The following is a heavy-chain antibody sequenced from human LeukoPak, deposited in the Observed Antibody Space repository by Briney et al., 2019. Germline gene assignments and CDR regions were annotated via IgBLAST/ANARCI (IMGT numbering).Heavy chain of an antibody. CDR1: GFTFSSYS. CDR2: ISSSSSTI. D-gene: IGHD3-3*01. J-gene: IGHJ6*03. CDR3: ARDRVYDFWSGYWTDYYYYYMDV. V-gene: IGHV3-48*01. Sequence: GGSLRLSCAASGFTFSSYSMNWVRQAPGKGLEWVSYISSSSSTIYYADSVKGRFTISRDNAKNSLYLQMNSLRAEDTAVYYCARDRVYDFWSGYWTDYYYYYMDVWGKGTTVTVSS.